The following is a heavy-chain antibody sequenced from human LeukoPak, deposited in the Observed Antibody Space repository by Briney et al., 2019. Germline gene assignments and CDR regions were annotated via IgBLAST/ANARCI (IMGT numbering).Heavy chain of an antibody. CDR3: VRESEYYFDHSASFDY. CDR2: MSSDGNAM. D-gene: IGHD3-22*01. CDR1: GFTFTAYL. J-gene: IGHJ4*02. V-gene: IGHV3-30-3*01. Sequence: PGRSLRLSCAASGFTFTAYLIHWVRQAPGKGLEWVAVMSSDGNAMFYADSVKGRFTISRDNSKSTLYLQMNSLRAEDTAVYYCVRESEYYFDHSASFDYWGQGTLVTVSS.